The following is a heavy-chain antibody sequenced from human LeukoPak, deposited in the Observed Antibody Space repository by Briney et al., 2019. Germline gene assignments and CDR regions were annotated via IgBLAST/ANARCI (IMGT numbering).Heavy chain of an antibody. CDR3: ARLIRAAALIDY. V-gene: IGHV1-18*01. CDR2: ISAADGDT. Sequence: ASVKVSCKASGYSFSNYGVTWVRQAPGRGLEWMGWISAADGDTDYVQKFQGRLTLTTDTSTRTAYMDLRSLRSDDTAVYYCARLIRAAALIDYWGQGTLVTVSS. J-gene: IGHJ4*02. D-gene: IGHD6-25*01. CDR1: GYSFSNYG.